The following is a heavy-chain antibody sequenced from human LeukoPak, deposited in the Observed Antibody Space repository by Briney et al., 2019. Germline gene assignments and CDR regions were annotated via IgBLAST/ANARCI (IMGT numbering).Heavy chain of an antibody. CDR3: AKHNGEWCFDY. D-gene: IGHD2-15*01. CDR2: ISGSGGST. CDR1: GFTFSSYA. J-gene: IGHJ4*02. V-gene: IGHV3-23*01. Sequence: GGSLRLSCAASGFTFSSYAMSWLRHAPGKGLVWVSVISGSGGSTYYADSVKGRFTISRDNSKNTLYLQMNSLRAEDTAVYYCAKHNGEWCFDYWGQGTLVTVSS.